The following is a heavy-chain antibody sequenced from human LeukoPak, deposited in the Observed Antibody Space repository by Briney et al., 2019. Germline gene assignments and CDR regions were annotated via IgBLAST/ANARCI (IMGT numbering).Heavy chain of an antibody. V-gene: IGHV1-2*02. CDR3: ARANYDSSGYFPDY. CDR1: GYTCTGYY. CDR2: INPNSGGT. J-gene: IGHJ4*02. Sequence: ASVKVSCKASGYTCTGYYMRWVRQAPGQGLEWMGRINPNSGGTNYAQKFQGRVTMTRDTSISTAYMELSRLRSDDTAVYYCARANYDSSGYFPDYWGQGTLVTVSS. D-gene: IGHD3-22*01.